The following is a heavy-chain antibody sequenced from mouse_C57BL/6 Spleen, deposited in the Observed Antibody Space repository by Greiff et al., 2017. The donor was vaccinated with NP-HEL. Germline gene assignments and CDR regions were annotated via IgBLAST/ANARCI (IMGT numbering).Heavy chain of an antibody. D-gene: IGHD2-1*01. CDR2: IWTGGGT. Sequence: QVQLKESGPGLVAPSQSLSITCTVSGFSLTSYAISWVRQPPGKGLEWLGVIWTGGGTNYNSALKSRLTISKDNSKSQVFLKMNSLQTDDTARYYCARNNYGNYVDAMDYWGQGTSVTVSS. V-gene: IGHV2-9-1*01. J-gene: IGHJ4*01. CDR1: GFSLTSYA. CDR3: ARNNYGNYVDAMDY.